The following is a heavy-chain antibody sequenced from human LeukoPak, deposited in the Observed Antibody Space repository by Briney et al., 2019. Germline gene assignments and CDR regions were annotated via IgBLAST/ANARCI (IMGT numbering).Heavy chain of an antibody. V-gene: IGHV4-59*11. J-gene: IGHJ4*02. CDR3: ATIKRGSIFGYFDF. Sequence: SETLSLTCTVSAGSISSHYWSWIRQPPGKVLEWIAYLFDSVNTKDNPSLQSRLTLSADTSKNQFSLRLSSVTAADTAVYYCATIKRGSIFGYFDFWGQGIKVTVSS. CDR2: LFDSVNT. CDR1: AGSISSHY. D-gene: IGHD5-18*01.